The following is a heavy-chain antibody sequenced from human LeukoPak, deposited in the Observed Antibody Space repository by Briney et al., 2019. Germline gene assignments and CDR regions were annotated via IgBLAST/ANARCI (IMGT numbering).Heavy chain of an antibody. CDR2: IIPIFGTA. J-gene: IGHJ3*02. Sequence: SVEVSCKASGGTFSSYAISWVRQAPGQGLEWMGGIIPIFGTANYAQKFQGRVTITADESTSTAYMELSSLRSEDTAVYYCARWGNSDRGDPDAFDIWGQGTMVTVSS. D-gene: IGHD1-26*01. CDR1: GGTFSSYA. CDR3: ARWGNSDRGDPDAFDI. V-gene: IGHV1-69*13.